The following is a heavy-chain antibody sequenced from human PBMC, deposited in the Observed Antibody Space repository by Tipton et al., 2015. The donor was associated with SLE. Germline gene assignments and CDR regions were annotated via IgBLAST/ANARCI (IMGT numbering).Heavy chain of an antibody. CDR1: GASISSNY. D-gene: IGHD6-13*01. J-gene: IGHJ4*02. CDR3: GRGPYIRNWYWYFDY. Sequence: LSLTCTVSGASISSNYWSWIRQPPGQGLEWIGYLYNSGSAKYNPSLKSRVTISLDTSNNQFSLRLDSVTAADTAVYYCGRGPYIRNWYWYFDYWGQGALVTVSS. CDR2: LYNSGSA. V-gene: IGHV4-59*13.